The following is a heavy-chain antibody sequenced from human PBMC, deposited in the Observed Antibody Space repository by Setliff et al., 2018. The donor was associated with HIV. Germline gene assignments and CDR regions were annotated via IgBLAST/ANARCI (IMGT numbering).Heavy chain of an antibody. V-gene: IGHV3-21*01. CDR1: GFTFSSYS. D-gene: IGHD7-27*01. CDR3: ARWGHAADYYYYGMDV. Sequence: GGSLRLSCAASGFTFSSYSMNWVRQAPGKGLEWVSSISSSSSYIYYADSVKGRFTISRDNSKNTLYLQMNSLRAEDTAVYYCARWGHAADYYYYGMDVWGQGTTVTVSS. CDR2: ISSSSSYI. J-gene: IGHJ6*02.